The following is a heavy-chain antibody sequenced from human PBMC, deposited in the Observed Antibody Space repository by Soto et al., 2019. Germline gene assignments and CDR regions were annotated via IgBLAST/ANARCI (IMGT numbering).Heavy chain of an antibody. CDR3: ASIRYSYGYWPDY. J-gene: IGHJ4*02. V-gene: IGHV4-39*01. Sequence: SETLSLTCSVSNGSVSSPLSYWGWIRQPPGKRPQWIGVIYFSGITSYNPSLKSRVTISVDTSNNQFSLELSSVTATDTAVYYCASIRYSYGYWPDYWGQGTLVTVSS. CDR2: IYFSGIT. D-gene: IGHD5-18*01. CDR1: NGSVSSPLSY.